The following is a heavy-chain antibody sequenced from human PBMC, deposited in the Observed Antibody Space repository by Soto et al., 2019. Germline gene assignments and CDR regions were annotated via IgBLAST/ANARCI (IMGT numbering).Heavy chain of an antibody. J-gene: IGHJ4*02. CDR1: GFTFSSYG. D-gene: IGHD1-26*01. CDR2: ISYDGSNT. CDR3: AKEGGLSGSYYISSSYYFDY. Sequence: QVQLVESGGGVVQPGRSLRLSCVASGFTFSSYGMHWVRQAPGKGLEWVAIISYDGSNTYYADSVKGRFTISRANSXTTLYLQMNSLRAEDTSVYYCAKEGGLSGSYYISSSYYFDYWGQGTLVTVSS. V-gene: IGHV3-30*18.